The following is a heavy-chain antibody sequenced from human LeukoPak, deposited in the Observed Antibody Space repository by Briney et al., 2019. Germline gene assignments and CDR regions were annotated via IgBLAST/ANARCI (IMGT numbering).Heavy chain of an antibody. CDR3: AKDDAWGRYKD. J-gene: IGHJ1*01. CDR2: ISPSGGIT. CDR1: GFTFSKYA. Sequence: GGSLRLSCAASGFTFSKYAMTWVRQAPGKGLEWVSGISPSGGITYYTDSVKGRFTISRDNSKNTVSLQMNSLRGDDTAVYYCAKDDAWGRYKDWGQGTLVTVSS. D-gene: IGHD3-16*01. V-gene: IGHV3-23*01.